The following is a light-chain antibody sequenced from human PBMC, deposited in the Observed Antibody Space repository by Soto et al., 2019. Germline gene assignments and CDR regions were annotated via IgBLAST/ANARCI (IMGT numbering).Light chain of an antibody. CDR3: HQSYDIPT. J-gene: IGKJ5*01. V-gene: IGKV1-39*01. CDR1: QGIRND. Sequence: DIQMTQSPAALSASEGDRVTITCRASQGIRNDLGWYQEKPGKAPKLLIYAASSLQSGVPSRFSGSGSGTDFTLTVSSLQPEDFATYYCHQSYDIPTFGQGTRLEIK. CDR2: AAS.